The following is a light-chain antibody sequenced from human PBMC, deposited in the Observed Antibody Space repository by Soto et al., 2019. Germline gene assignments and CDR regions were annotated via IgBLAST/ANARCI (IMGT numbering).Light chain of an antibody. CDR3: QQYNNWPPYT. CDR1: QSVSSN. J-gene: IGKJ2*01. CDR2: GAS. Sequence: EIVMTQSPATLSVSPGERATLSCRASQSVSSNLAWYQQKPCQAPRLLIYGASTRATGIPARFSGSGSGIEFTLTISSLQSEDFAVYYCQQYNNWPPYTFGQGTKLEIK. V-gene: IGKV3-15*01.